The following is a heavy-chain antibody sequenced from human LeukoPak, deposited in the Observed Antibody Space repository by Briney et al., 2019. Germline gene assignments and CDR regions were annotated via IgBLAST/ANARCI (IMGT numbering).Heavy chain of an antibody. CDR2: IYYSGST. J-gene: IGHJ5*02. Sequence: PSETLSLTCTVSGGSISSYYWSWIRQPPGKGLEWIGYIYYSGSTNYNPSLKSRVTISVDTSKNRFSLKLSSVTAADTAVYYCARGIVVVPAAMLAGWFDPWGQGTLVTVSS. D-gene: IGHD2-2*01. CDR3: ARGIVVVPAAMLAGWFDP. V-gene: IGHV4-59*01. CDR1: GGSISSYY.